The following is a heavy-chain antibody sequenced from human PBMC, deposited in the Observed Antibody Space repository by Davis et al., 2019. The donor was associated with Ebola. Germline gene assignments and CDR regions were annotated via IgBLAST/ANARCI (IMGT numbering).Heavy chain of an antibody. CDR1: GGSFSGYY. Sequence: PSETLSLTCAVYGGSFSGYYWSWIRQPPGKGLEWIGEINHSGSTNYNPSLKSRVTISVDTSKNQFSLKLSSVTAADTAVYYCARGDYYFDYWGQGTLVTVSS. V-gene: IGHV4-34*01. CDR2: INHSGST. J-gene: IGHJ4*02. CDR3: ARGDYYFDY.